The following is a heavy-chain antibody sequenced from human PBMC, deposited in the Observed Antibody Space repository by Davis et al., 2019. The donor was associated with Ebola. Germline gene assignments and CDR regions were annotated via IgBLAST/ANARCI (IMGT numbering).Heavy chain of an antibody. J-gene: IGHJ6*02. V-gene: IGHV3-33*01. CDR2: IWYDGSNK. CDR1: GFTFSSYG. D-gene: IGHD3-10*01. Sequence: GESLKISCAASGFTFSSYGMHWVRQAPGKGLEWVAVIWYDGSNKYYADSVKGRFTISRDNSKNTLYLQMKSSRAEDTAVYYCEREDGWFRELFFHGMDVWGQGTTVTVSS. CDR3: EREDGWFRELFFHGMDV.